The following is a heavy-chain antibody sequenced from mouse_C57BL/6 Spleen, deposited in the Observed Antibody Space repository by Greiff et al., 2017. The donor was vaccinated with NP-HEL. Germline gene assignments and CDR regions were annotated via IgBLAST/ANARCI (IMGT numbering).Heavy chain of an antibody. CDR3: AKSYSNFYWYFDV. Sequence: QVQLKQSGAELARPGASVKMSCKASGYTFTSYTMHWVKQRPGQGLEWIGYINPSSGYTKYNQKFKDKATLTADKSSSTAYMQLSSLTSEDSAVYYCAKSYSNFYWYFDVWGTGTTVTVSS. V-gene: IGHV1-4*01. D-gene: IGHD2-5*01. J-gene: IGHJ1*03. CDR1: GYTFTSYT. CDR2: INPSSGYT.